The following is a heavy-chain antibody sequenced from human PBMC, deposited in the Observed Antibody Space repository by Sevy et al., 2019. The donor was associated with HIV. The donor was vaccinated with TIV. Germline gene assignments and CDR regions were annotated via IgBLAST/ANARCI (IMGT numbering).Heavy chain of an antibody. D-gene: IGHD3-3*01. V-gene: IGHV4-59*01. J-gene: IGHJ6*02. CDR2: IYYSGST. CDR1: GGSISSYY. Sequence: SETLSLTCTVSGGSISSYYWSWIRQPPGKGLEWIGYIYYSGSTNYNPALKSRVTISVDTSKNQLSLKLSSVTAADTAVYYCARDNTGVFGADYYYYGMDVWGQGTTVTVSS. CDR3: ARDNTGVFGADYYYYGMDV.